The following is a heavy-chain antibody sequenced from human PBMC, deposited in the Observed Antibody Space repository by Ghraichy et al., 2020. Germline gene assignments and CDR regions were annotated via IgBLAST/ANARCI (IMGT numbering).Heavy chain of an antibody. V-gene: IGHV1-18*04. CDR2: ISAYNGNT. CDR1: GYTFTSYG. D-gene: IGHD6-13*01. CDR3: ARVRDGYSSFERYYFDY. Sequence: ASVKVSCKASGYTFTSYGISWVRQAPGQGLEWMGWISAYNGNTNYAQKLQGRVTMTTDTSTSTAYMELRSLRSDDTAVYYCARVRDGYSSFERYYFDYWGQGTLVTVSS. J-gene: IGHJ4*02.